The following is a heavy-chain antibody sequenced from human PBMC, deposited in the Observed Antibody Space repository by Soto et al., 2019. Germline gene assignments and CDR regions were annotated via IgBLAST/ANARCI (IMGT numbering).Heavy chain of an antibody. V-gene: IGHV4-30-2*01. J-gene: IGHJ5*02. Sequence: LQLQESGSGLVKPSQTLSLTCDVSGGSISSGGYSWTWIRQPPGNGLERIGYIYHSGSTYYSPSLQSRVATSVDRSYIQFSLKLSFVTAAEAAVYYCTRITSTWGQGTLGTFSS. CDR2: IYHSGST. CDR1: GGSISSGGYS. D-gene: IGHD3-10*01. CDR3: TRITST.